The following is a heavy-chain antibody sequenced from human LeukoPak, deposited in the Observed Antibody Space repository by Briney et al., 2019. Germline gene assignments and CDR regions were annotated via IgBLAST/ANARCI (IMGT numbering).Heavy chain of an antibody. CDR2: IKSKPDGGTT. Sequence: GGSLILSCAASGFTVSDAWMHWVRQAPGGGLEWVGRIKSKPDGGTTDYAAPVKGRFTISRDESESALYLQMSSLTTDDTAVYYCVAREAWGQGTLVTVSS. V-gene: IGHV3-15*01. CDR3: VAREA. J-gene: IGHJ5*02. CDR1: GFTVSDAW.